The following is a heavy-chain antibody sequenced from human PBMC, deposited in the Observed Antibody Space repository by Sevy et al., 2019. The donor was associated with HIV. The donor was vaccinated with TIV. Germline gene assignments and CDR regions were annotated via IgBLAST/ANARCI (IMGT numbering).Heavy chain of an antibody. CDR1: GFTFSDYY. J-gene: IGHJ6*02. Sequence: GGCLRLSCAASGFTFSDYYMSWIRQAPGKGLEWLSYISGSDNIIYYADSARGRFTISRDNAKNSLYLQMNSLRAEDTAVYYCARDHVKDGDLGDYYYYAMDVWGQGTSVTVSS. CDR3: ARDHVKDGDLGDYYYYAMDV. V-gene: IGHV3-11*01. D-gene: IGHD4-17*01. CDR2: ISGSDNII.